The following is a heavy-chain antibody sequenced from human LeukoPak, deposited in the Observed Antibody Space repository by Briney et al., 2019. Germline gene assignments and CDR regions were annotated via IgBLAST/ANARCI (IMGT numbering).Heavy chain of an antibody. Sequence: SETLSLTCSVSGDSIYSTGHYWGWIRQSPGKGLEWIGTIYCSGSTYYNPSLKSRVTMSVDTSRNQFSLKLSSVNAADTAVYYCAKAGARYSDSSGLYAFDFWGQGTMVTVSS. J-gene: IGHJ3*01. V-gene: IGHV4-39*01. CDR2: IYCSGST. CDR3: AKAGARYSDSSGLYAFDF. CDR1: GDSIYSTGHY. D-gene: IGHD3-22*01.